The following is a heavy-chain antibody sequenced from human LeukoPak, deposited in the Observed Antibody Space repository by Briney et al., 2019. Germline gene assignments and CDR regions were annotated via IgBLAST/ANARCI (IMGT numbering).Heavy chain of an antibody. D-gene: IGHD3-22*01. Sequence: ETLSLTCTVSGGSISSYYWSWVRQAPGKGLEWVSAISGSGGSTYYADSVKGRFTISRDNSKNTLYLQMNSLRAEDTAVYYCAKDILGVVITHLDYWGQGTLVTVSS. J-gene: IGHJ4*02. CDR2: ISGSGGST. V-gene: IGHV3-23*01. CDR1: GGSISSYY. CDR3: AKDILGVVITHLDY.